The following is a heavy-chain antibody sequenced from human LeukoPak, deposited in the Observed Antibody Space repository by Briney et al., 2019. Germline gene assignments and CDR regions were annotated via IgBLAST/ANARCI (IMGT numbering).Heavy chain of an antibody. CDR3: ARKEGRQLVNTRRWFDP. D-gene: IGHD6-13*01. J-gene: IGHJ5*02. V-gene: IGHV4-34*01. Sequence: SETLSRTCAVYGGSFSGYYWSWIRQPPGKGLEWIGEINHSGSTNYNPSLKSRVTISVDTSKNQFSLKLRSVTAADTAVYYCARKEGRQLVNTRRWFDPWGQGTLVTVSS. CDR2: INHSGST. CDR1: GGSFSGYY.